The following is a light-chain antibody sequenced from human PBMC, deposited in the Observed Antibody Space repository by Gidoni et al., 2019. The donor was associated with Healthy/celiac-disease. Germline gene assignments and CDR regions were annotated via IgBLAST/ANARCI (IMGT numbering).Light chain of an antibody. V-gene: IGKV1-27*01. CDR1: QGISSY. Sequence: DIQMTQSPSSLSASVGDRVTITCRASQGISSYFVWYQQKPGKVPKLLIYAASTLQSGVPSRFSSSGSATNFTPTISSLQPEDVVTYYCQQHNSTHSTFGQXTKLEIK. CDR2: AAS. CDR3: QQHNSTHST. J-gene: IGKJ2*01.